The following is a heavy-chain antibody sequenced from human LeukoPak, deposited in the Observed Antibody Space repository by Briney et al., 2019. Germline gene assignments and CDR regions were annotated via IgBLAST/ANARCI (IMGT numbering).Heavy chain of an antibody. CDR2: INWNSDSI. CDR1: GFTFDDYA. J-gene: IGHJ4*02. CDR3: VKVYPTVTTSSVLGS. V-gene: IGHV3-9*01. Sequence: GGSLRLSCAVSGFTFDDYAMHWVRQVPGKGLEWVSGINWNSDSIGYADSVKGRFTVSRDNSKNTVFLQINSLRTDDSAVYWCVKVYPTVTTSSVLGSWGQGTLVTVSS. D-gene: IGHD4-17*01.